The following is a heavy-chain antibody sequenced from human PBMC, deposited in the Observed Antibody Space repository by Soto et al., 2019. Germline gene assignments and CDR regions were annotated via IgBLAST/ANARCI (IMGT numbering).Heavy chain of an antibody. D-gene: IGHD2-15*01. CDR3: ARDQSEYCSGGSCYEFDY. CDR2: IIPIFGTA. CDR1: GGTFSSYA. J-gene: IGHJ4*02. Sequence: QVQLVQSGAEVKKPGSSVKVSCKASGGTFSSYAISWVRQAPGQGLEWMGGIIPIFGTANYAQKFQGRVTITADESTSTAYMELSSLRSEDTGVYYCARDQSEYCSGGSCYEFDYWGQGTLVTVSS. V-gene: IGHV1-69*01.